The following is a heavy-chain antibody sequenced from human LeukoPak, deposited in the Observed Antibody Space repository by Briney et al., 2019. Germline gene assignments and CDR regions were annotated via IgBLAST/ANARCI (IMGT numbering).Heavy chain of an antibody. CDR1: GYTFNSYT. CDR3: AREHSSGRVGFNC. CDR2: ISSSSSYI. Sequence: GGSLRLSRAASGYTFNSYTMNWVRQAPGKGLEWVSSISSSSSYIYYAVSVKGRFTISRDNAKNSLYLQMDSMRAEDTAVYYCAREHSSGRVGFNCWGQGTLVTVSS. V-gene: IGHV3-21*01. D-gene: IGHD6-25*01. J-gene: IGHJ4*02.